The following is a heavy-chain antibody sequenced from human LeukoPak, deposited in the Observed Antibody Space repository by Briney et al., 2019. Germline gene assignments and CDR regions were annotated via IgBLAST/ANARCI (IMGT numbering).Heavy chain of an antibody. Sequence: ASVKVSCKASGYTFTGYYMHWVRQAPGQGLEWMGWINPNSGGTNYAQKFQGRVTMTRDTSISTAYMELSRLRSDDTAVYYCARDIDGYSSSWYDNYYYYYMDVWGKGTTVTVSS. V-gene: IGHV1-2*02. D-gene: IGHD6-13*01. CDR2: INPNSGGT. CDR3: ARDIDGYSSSWYDNYYYYYMDV. CDR1: GYTFTGYY. J-gene: IGHJ6*03.